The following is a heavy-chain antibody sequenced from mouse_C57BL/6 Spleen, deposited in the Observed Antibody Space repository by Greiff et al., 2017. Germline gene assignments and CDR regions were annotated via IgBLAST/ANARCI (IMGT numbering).Heavy chain of an antibody. CDR3: ARKGQRYYDYDGD. D-gene: IGHD2-4*01. CDR2: IDPNSGGT. CDR1: GYTFTSYW. J-gene: IGHJ3*01. V-gene: IGHV1-72*01. Sequence: VQLQQPGAELVKPGASVKLSCKASGYTFTSYWMHWVKQRPGRGLEWIGSIDPNSGGTKYNEKFKSKATLTVDKPSSTAYMQLSSRTSEDSAVYYCARKGQRYYDYDGDWGQGTLVTVSA.